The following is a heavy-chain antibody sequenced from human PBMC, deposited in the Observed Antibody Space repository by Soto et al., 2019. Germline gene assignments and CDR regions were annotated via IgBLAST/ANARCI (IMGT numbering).Heavy chain of an antibody. CDR2: ISSSSSTI. V-gene: IGHV3-48*01. CDR1: GFTFSSYS. D-gene: IGHD3-3*01. Sequence: GGSLRLSCAASGFTFSSYSMNWVRQAPGKGLEWVSYISSSSSTIYYADSVKGRFTISRDNSKNTLYLQMNSLRAEDTAVYFCARGVTTFGGATRGRMDVWGQGTTVTVSS. CDR3: ARGVTTFGGATRGRMDV. J-gene: IGHJ6*01.